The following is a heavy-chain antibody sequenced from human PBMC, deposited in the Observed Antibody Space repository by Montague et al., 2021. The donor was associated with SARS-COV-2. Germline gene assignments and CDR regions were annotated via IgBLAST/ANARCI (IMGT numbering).Heavy chain of an antibody. V-gene: IGHV4-4*02. J-gene: IGHJ4*02. CDR2: IYHSGST. CDR1: GGSINSSNW. Sequence: SETLSLTCAVSGGSINSSNWWSWVRQPPGKGLEWIGEIYHSGSTKYNPSLKSRVTISVDKSKNQSSLKLSSVTAADTAVYYCASRGAGWFGSNPERFDHWGQGTLVTVSS. D-gene: IGHD3-10*01. CDR3: ASRGAGWFGSNPERFDH.